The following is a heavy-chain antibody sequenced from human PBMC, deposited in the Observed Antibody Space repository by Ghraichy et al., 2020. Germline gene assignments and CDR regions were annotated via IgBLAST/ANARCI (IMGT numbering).Heavy chain of an antibody. CDR1: GGTFSSYA. D-gene: IGHD5-24*01. Sequence: SVKVSCKASGGTFSSYAISWVRQAPGQGLEWMGGIIPIFGTANYAQKFQGRVTITADKSTSTAYMELSSLRSEDTAVYYCAREGVEMATNSYFDYWGQGTLVTVSS. CDR2: IIPIFGTA. CDR3: AREGVEMATNSYFDY. J-gene: IGHJ4*02. V-gene: IGHV1-69*06.